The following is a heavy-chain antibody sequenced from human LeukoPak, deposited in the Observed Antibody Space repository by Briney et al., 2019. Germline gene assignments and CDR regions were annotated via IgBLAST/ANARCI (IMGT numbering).Heavy chain of an antibody. D-gene: IGHD3-10*01. CDR2: IYYSGST. CDR3: ARLTYGSGSYYNLDY. Sequence: SETLSLTCTVSGGSISSSSYYWGWIRQPPGEGLEWIGSIYYSGSTYYNPSLKSRVTISVDTSKNQFSLKLSSVTAADTAVYYCARLTYGSGSYYNLDYWGQGTLVTVSS. V-gene: IGHV4-39*01. CDR1: GGSISSSSYY. J-gene: IGHJ4*02.